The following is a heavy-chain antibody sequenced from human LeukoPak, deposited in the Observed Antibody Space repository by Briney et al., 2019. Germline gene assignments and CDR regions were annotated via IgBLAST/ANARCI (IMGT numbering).Heavy chain of an antibody. D-gene: IGHD1-1*01. CDR3: ARDNWNPEFTFDY. CDR2: ISSSSSYI. CDR1: GFTFSSYS. J-gene: IGHJ4*02. Sequence: GGSLRLSCAASGFTFSSYSMNWVRQAPGKGLEWVSSISSSSSYIYYADSVRGRFTISRDNAKNSLYLQMNSLRAEDTAVYYCARDNWNPEFTFDYWGQGTLVTVSS. V-gene: IGHV3-21*01.